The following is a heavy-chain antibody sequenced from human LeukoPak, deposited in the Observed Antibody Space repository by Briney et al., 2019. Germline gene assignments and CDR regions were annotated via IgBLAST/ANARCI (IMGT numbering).Heavy chain of an antibody. CDR3: ARNSGYGDYYDFDY. J-gene: IGHJ4*02. CDR2: IYHSGST. V-gene: IGHV4-38-2*02. Sequence: PSETLSLTCTVSGYSISSGYYWGWIRQPPGKGLEWIGSIYHSGSTYYNPSLKSRVTMSVDTSKNQFSLKLSSVTALDTAVYYCARNSGYGDYYDFDYWGQGTLVTVSS. CDR1: GYSISSGYY. D-gene: IGHD4-17*01.